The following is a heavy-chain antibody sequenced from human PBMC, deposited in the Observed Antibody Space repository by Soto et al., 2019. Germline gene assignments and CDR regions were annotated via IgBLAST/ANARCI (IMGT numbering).Heavy chain of an antibody. J-gene: IGHJ4*02. D-gene: IGHD3-3*01. CDR2: ISTSGDTI. CDR3: ARDQGLFGVSLVY. CDR1: GFTFSDHH. V-gene: IGHV3-11*01. Sequence: PGGSLRLSCAASGFTFSDHHMSWIRQAPGKGLEWVPYISTSGDTIYYADSVKGRFTMSRDNAENSLYLEMNNLRAEDTAVYYCARDQGLFGVSLVYWGRGKLVTVSS.